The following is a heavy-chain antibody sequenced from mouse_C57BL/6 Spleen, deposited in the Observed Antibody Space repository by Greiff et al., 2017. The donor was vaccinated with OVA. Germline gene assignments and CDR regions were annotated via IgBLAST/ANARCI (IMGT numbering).Heavy chain of an antibody. V-gene: IGHV1-22*01. CDR2: INPNNGGT. CDR1: GYTFTDYN. J-gene: IGHJ2*01. Sequence: EVQLQQSGPELVKPGASVKMSCKASGYTFTDYNMHWVKQSHGKSLEWIGYINPNNGGTSYNQKFKGKATLTVNKSSSTAYMELRSLTSEDSAVYYCDLSGGSTMRIDYWGQGTTLTVSS. CDR3: DLSGGSTMRIDY. D-gene: IGHD2-1*01.